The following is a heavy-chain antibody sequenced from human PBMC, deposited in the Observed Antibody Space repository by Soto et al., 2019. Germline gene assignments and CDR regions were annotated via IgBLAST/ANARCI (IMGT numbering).Heavy chain of an antibody. V-gene: IGHV3-9*01. D-gene: IGHD6-13*01. CDR3: AKDSTGYSSSWYRDYYYYYMDV. CDR2: ISWNSGSI. J-gene: IGHJ6*03. Sequence: GGSLRLSCAASGFTFDDYAMHWVRQAPGKGLEWVSGISWNSGSIGYADSVKGRFTISRDNAKNSLYLQMNSLRAEDTAWYYCAKDSTGYSSSWYRDYYYYYMDVWGKGTTVTVSS. CDR1: GFTFDDYA.